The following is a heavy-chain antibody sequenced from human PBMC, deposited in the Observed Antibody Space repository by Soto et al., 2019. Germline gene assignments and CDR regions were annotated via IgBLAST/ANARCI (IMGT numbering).Heavy chain of an antibody. V-gene: IGHV3-74*01. CDR3: ARAVPIQLWYQGNWFDP. D-gene: IGHD5-18*01. CDR1: GFTFSSYW. Sequence: EVQLVESGGGLVQPGGSLRLSCAASGFTFSSYWMHWVRQAPGKGLVWVSRINSDGSSTSYADSVKGRFTISRDNAKNTLYLQMNSLRAEDTAVYYCARAVPIQLWYQGNWFDPWGQGTLVTVSS. CDR2: INSDGSST. J-gene: IGHJ5*02.